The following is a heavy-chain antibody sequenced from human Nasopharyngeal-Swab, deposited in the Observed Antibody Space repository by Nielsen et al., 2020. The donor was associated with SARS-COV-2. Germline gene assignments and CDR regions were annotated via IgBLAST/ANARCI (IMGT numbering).Heavy chain of an antibody. Sequence: GESLKISCAASGFTFSSYAMSWVRQAPGKGLEWVSAISGSGGSTYYADSVKGRFTISRDNSKNTLYLQMNSLRAEDTAVYYCAMAMDFAPDYWGQGTLVTVSS. J-gene: IGHJ4*02. CDR3: AMAMDFAPDY. CDR2: ISGSGGST. CDR1: GFTFSSYA. D-gene: IGHD2-2*03. V-gene: IGHV3-23*01.